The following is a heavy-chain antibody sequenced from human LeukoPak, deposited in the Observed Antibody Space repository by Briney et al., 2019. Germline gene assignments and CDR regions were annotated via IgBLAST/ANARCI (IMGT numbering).Heavy chain of an antibody. V-gene: IGHV5-51*01. CDR1: VNSFTSYW. J-gene: IGHJ4*02. CDR3: ARLRDIVVVVAAGVGY. CDR2: IYPGDSDT. Sequence: GESLKICCKGSVNSFTSYWIGWGRAMAEKVLEWMGIIYPGDSDTRYSPSFQGQVTISADKSISTAYLQWSSLKASDTAMYYCARLRDIVVVVAAGVGYWGQGTLVTVSS. D-gene: IGHD2-15*01.